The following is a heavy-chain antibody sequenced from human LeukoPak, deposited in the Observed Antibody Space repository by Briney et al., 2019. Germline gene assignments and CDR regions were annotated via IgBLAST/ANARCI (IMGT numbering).Heavy chain of an antibody. Sequence: ASVKVSCKASGGTFSSYAISWVRQAPGQGLEWMGGIIPIFGTANYAQKFQGRVTITADESTSTAYMELSSQRSEDTAVYYCAVAGSRNFDYWGQGTLVAVSS. CDR2: IIPIFGTA. V-gene: IGHV1-69*13. CDR3: AVAGSRNFDY. D-gene: IGHD6-19*01. J-gene: IGHJ4*02. CDR1: GGTFSSYA.